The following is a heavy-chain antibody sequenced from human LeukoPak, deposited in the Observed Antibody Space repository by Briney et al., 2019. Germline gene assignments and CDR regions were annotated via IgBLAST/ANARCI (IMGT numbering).Heavy chain of an antibody. CDR1: GGTTDDYG. CDR3: ARDRVGSGWPRPYYFEH. V-gene: IGHV3-20*04. D-gene: IGHD6-19*01. Sequence: PGGSLRLSCAVSGGTTDDYGMSWVRQAPGKGLEWVSGINWDGTNTYYAESVKGRFTISRDSAEKSLYLQMNSLRDDDTAFYYCARDRVGSGWPRPYYFEHWGQGTLVTVSS. CDR2: INWDGTNT. J-gene: IGHJ4*02.